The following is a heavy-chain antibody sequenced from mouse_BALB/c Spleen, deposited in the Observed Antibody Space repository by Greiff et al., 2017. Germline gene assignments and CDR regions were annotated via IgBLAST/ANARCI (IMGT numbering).Heavy chain of an antibody. V-gene: IGHV3-6*02. CDR1: GYSITSGYF. CDR2: ISYDGSN. Sequence: EVHLVESGPGLVKPSQSLSLTCSVTGYSITSGYFRNWIRQFPGNILEWMGYISYDGSNNYNPSLKNRTSITLDKSKNQFFLKLNSVTTEEPATYYCARGDDSTSFDYWGQGTTLTVSS. J-gene: IGHJ2*01. D-gene: IGHD2-4*01. CDR3: ARGDDSTSFDY.